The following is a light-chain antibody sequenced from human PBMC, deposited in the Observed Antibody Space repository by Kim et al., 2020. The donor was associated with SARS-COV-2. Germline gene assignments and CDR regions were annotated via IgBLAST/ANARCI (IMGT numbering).Light chain of an antibody. CDR1: STDVGSYNL. Sequence: QSALAQPASVSGSPGESITISCTGSSTDVGSYNLVSWYQKNPGKAPKVIIYEVTERPSGVSNRFSGSKSDNTASLTISGLHPEDEADYYCSSYAGRSSFVFGSGTKVTVL. CDR2: EVT. J-gene: IGLJ1*01. CDR3: SSYAGRSSFV. V-gene: IGLV2-23*02.